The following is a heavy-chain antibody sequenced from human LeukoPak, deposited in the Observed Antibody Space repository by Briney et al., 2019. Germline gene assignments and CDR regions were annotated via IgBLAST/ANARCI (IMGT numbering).Heavy chain of an antibody. V-gene: IGHV4-4*07. Sequence: SETLSLTCTVSGGSISSYYWSWIRQPAGKGLEWIGRIYTSGSTNYNPSLKSRVTMSVDTSKNQFSLKLSSVTAADTAVYYCAGVLGWLGLRDYYMDVWGKGTTVTVSS. J-gene: IGHJ6*03. CDR2: IYTSGST. D-gene: IGHD3-3*01. CDR1: GGSISSYY. CDR3: AGVLGWLGLRDYYMDV.